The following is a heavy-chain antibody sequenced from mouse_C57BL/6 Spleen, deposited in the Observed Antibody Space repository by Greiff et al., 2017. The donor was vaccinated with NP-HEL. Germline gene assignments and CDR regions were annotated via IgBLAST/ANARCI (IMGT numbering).Heavy chain of an antibody. CDR3: ARNNWDDY. Sequence: VQLKESGPELVKPGASVKISCKASGYSFTGYYMNWVKQSPEKSLEWIGEINPSTGGTTYNQKFKAKATLTVDKSSSTAYMQLKSLTSEDSAVYYCARNNWDDYWGQGTTLTVSS. CDR2: INPSTGGT. D-gene: IGHD4-1*02. J-gene: IGHJ2*01. CDR1: GYSFTGYY. V-gene: IGHV1-42*01.